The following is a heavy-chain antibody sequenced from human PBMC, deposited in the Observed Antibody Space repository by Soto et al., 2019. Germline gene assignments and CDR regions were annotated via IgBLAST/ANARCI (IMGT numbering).Heavy chain of an antibody. J-gene: IGHJ4*02. CDR1: GGSISSGGYY. D-gene: IGHD1-26*01. V-gene: IGHV4-31*03. Sequence: SETLSLTCTVSGGSISSGGYYWSWIRQHPGKGLEWIGYIYYSGSTYYNPSLKSRVTISVDTSKNQFSLKLSSVTAADTAVYYCARESAVLYLRCFDYWGQGTLVTVS. CDR2: IYYSGST. CDR3: ARESAVLYLRCFDY.